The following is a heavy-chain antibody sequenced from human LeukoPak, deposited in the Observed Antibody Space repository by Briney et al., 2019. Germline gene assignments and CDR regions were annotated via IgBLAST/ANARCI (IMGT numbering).Heavy chain of an antibody. D-gene: IGHD1-26*01. J-gene: IGHJ4*02. V-gene: IGHV3-33*08. Sequence: PGGSLRLSCAASGFTFNTYTMNWVRQAPGKGLEWVAVIWYDGSNKYYADSVKGRFTISRDNSKNTLYLQMNSLRAEDTAVYYCARDRSGSYLGYFDYWGQGTLVTVSS. CDR3: ARDRSGSYLGYFDY. CDR2: IWYDGSNK. CDR1: GFTFNTYT.